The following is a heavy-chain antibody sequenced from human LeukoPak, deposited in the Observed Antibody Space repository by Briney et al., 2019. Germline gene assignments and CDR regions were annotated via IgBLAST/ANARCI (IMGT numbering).Heavy chain of an antibody. CDR2: IYSGGST. J-gene: IGHJ4*02. CDR3: ARAGYPAHFDY. Sequence: GGSLRLSCAASGFTVSSNYMSWVRQAPGKGLEWVSVIYSGGSTYYADSVKGRFTISRDNSKNTLYLQMNSLRAEDTAVYYCARAGYPAHFDYWGRGTLVTVSS. V-gene: IGHV3-66*01. CDR1: GFTVSSNY. D-gene: IGHD3-16*02.